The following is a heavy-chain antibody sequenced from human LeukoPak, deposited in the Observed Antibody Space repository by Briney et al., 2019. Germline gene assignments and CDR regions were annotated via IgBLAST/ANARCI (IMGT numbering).Heavy chain of an antibody. Sequence: SETLSLTCTVSGGSISSYYWSWIRQPPGKGLEWIGYIYYSGSTNYNPSLKSRVTISVDTSKNQFSLKLSSATAADTAVYYCARVIVVVPAAISWFDPWGQGTLVTVSS. CDR2: IYYSGST. CDR3: ARVIVVVPAAISWFDP. J-gene: IGHJ5*02. V-gene: IGHV4-59*01. CDR1: GGSISSYY. D-gene: IGHD2-2*01.